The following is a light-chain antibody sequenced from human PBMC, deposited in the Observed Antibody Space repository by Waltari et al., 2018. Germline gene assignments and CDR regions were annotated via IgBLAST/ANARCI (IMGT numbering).Light chain of an antibody. CDR1: SNDVGGYNY. V-gene: IGLV2-11*01. CDR3: CSYAGSSSLV. J-gene: IGLJ3*02. CDR2: DVS. Sequence: QSALTQPRSVSGSPGQSVTISCSGTSNDVGGYNYVSWYQQHPGKAPKLIIYDVSKRPSGVTDRFAGSKSGNTASLTISGLQSEDEADYFCCSYAGSSSLVFGGGSSLTVL.